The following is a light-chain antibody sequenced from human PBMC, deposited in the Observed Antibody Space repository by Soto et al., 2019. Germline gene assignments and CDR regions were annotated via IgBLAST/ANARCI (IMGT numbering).Light chain of an antibody. CDR2: SAS. CDR1: PDISTY. V-gene: IGKV1-9*01. CDR3: QHRNHYPYT. Sequence: DIQLTQSPSFLSASVGDRVTITCRASPDISTYLAWYQQKPGKAPKVLICSASTLQSGVPSRFSGSGSGTEFNLTISSLQPEDVATYYCQHRNHYPYTFGHGTQLEIK. J-gene: IGKJ2*01.